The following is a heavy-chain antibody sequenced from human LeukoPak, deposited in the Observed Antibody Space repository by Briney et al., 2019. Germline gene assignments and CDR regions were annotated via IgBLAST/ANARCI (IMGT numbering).Heavy chain of an antibody. J-gene: IGHJ4*02. CDR3: ARHQWGAAAARKFDY. CDR1: GYSISSGYY. V-gene: IGHV4-38-2*02. CDR2: IYYSGST. D-gene: IGHD2-15*01. Sequence: SETLSLTCTVSGYSISSGYYWGWIRQPPGKGLEWIGSIYYSGSTYYKPSLKSRVTISVDTSKNQFSLKVSSVTAADTAVYYCARHQWGAAAARKFDYWGQGTLVTVSS.